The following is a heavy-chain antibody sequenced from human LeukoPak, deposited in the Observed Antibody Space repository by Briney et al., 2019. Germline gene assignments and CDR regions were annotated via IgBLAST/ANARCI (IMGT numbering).Heavy chain of an antibody. CDR3: ARTLWFRELLSWFDP. J-gene: IGHJ5*02. D-gene: IGHD3-10*01. CDR1: GGSISSGSYY. V-gene: IGHV4-61*02. CDR2: IYTSGST. Sequence: PSQTLSLTCTVSGGSISSGSYYWSWIRQPAGKGLEWIGRIYTSGSTNYNPSLKSRVTISVDTSKNQFSLKLSSVTAADTAVYYCARTLWFRELLSWFDPWGQGTLVTVPS.